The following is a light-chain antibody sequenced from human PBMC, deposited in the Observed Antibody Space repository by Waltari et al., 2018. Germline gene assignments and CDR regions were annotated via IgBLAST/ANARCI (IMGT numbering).Light chain of an antibody. CDR2: GAS. J-gene: IGKJ1*01. CDR3: QQYKNWRA. Sequence: EIVMTQSPATLSVSPGERATLSCRASQSVGSNLAWYQQKPGQAPRLLIYGASTRATGFPARFGGSGSGTEFTLTISSLQSEDSAVYYCQQYKNWRALGQGTKVEIK. V-gene: IGKV3-15*01. CDR1: QSVGSN.